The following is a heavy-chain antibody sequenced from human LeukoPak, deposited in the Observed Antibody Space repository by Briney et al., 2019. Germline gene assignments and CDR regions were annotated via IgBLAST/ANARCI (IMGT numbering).Heavy chain of an antibody. CDR2: ISYDVSNK. Sequence: GGSLRLSCAASGFTFSSYSMHWVRHAPGKGREWVAVISYDVSNKYYADSVKGRFTISRDNSKNTLYLQMNSLRAEDTAVYYCATAFVVVPAANPYDYYYGMDVWGQGNTVTVSS. CDR1: GFTFSSYS. V-gene: IGHV3-30*03. D-gene: IGHD2-2*01. J-gene: IGHJ6*02. CDR3: ATAFVVVPAANPYDYYYGMDV.